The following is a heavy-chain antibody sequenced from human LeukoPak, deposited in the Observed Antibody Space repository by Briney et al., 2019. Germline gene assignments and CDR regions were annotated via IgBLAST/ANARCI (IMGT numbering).Heavy chain of an antibody. J-gene: IGHJ4*02. Sequence: SVKVSCMASGGTFSSYAISWVRQAPGQGLEWMGRIIPIFGTANYAQKFQGRVTITTDESTSTAYTELSSLRSEDTAVYYCARGYDSSGYYYDLAYWGQGTLVTVSS. CDR3: ARGYDSSGYYYDLAY. CDR2: IIPIFGTA. CDR1: GGTFSSYA. V-gene: IGHV1-69*05. D-gene: IGHD3-22*01.